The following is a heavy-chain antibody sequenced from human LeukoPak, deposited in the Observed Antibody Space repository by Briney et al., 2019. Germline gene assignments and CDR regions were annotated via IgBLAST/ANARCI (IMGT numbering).Heavy chain of an antibody. Sequence: ASVKVSCKASGYTFTSYGISWVRQAPGQGLEWMGWISAYNGNTNYAQKLQGRVTMTRNTSKSTAYMELSSLRSEDTAVYYCARVWNDYGDYRFDYWGQGTLVTVSS. CDR3: ARVWNDYGDYRFDY. V-gene: IGHV1-18*01. J-gene: IGHJ4*02. D-gene: IGHD4-17*01. CDR1: GYTFTSYG. CDR2: ISAYNGNT.